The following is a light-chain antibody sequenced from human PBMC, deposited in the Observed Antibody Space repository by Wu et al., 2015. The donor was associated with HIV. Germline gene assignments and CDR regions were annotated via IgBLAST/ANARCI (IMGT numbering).Light chain of an antibody. Sequence: EIVLTQSPATLPLSPGERATLSCRASQSISANYVAWYQLKSGQAPRLLIFGVSNRAAGVPPRFSGSGSGTDFTLTISRLEPEDFAVYYWQQYDNSPPWTFGQGTRVEVK. V-gene: IGKV3-20*01. J-gene: IGKJ1*01. CDR1: QSISANY. CDR2: GVS. CDR3: QQYDNSPPWT.